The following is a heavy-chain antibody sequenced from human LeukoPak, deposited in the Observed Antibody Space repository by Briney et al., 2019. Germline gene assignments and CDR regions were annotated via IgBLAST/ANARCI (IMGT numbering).Heavy chain of an antibody. V-gene: IGHV3-23*01. J-gene: IGHJ4*02. CDR1: GFTFSSYA. Sequence: GGSLRLSCAASGFTFSSYAMSWVRQAPGKGLEWVSAISGSGGSTYYADSVKGRFTISRGNSKNTLYLQMNNLRAEDTAVYYCAKDTSGYDSRWLQFFDYWGQGTLVTVSS. D-gene: IGHD5-24*01. CDR2: ISGSGGST. CDR3: AKDTSGYDSRWLQFFDY.